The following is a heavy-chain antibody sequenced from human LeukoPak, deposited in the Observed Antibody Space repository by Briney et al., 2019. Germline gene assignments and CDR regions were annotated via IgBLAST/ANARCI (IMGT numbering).Heavy chain of an antibody. V-gene: IGHV3-30*02. CDR2: IRYDGNEK. D-gene: IGHD3-22*01. CDR1: GFTFSSYG. CDR3: ARVTAMVKATMIVVSRGLGY. J-gene: IGHJ4*02. Sequence: GGSLRLSCAASGFTFSSYGMHWVRQAPGKGLEWVAFIRYDGNEKYYGDSVTGRFTISRDNSKNTLYLQMNSLRADDTAVYYCARVTAMVKATMIVVSRGLGYWGQGTLVTVSS.